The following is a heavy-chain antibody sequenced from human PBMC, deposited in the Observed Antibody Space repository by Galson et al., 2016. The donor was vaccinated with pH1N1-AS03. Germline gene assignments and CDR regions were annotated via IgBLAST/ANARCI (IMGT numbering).Heavy chain of an antibody. CDR2: ITGGSDTI. CDR3: ARGYCTGGSCYGEFDH. D-gene: IGHD2-15*01. J-gene: IGHJ4*02. CDR1: GFTFRNYN. V-gene: IGHV3-48*01. Sequence: SLRLSCAASGFTFRNYNLNWVRQAPGKGLEWISYITGGSDTIFYADSVRGRFTISRDNAKNSVFLQMNSLRPDDTAVYYCARGYCTGGSCYGEFDHWGQGPLVTASS.